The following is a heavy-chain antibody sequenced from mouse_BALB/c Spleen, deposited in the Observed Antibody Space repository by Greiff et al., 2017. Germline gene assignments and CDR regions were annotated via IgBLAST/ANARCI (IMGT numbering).Heavy chain of an antibody. Sequence: QVQLQQSGAELVKPGASVKLSCKASGYTFTSYYMYWVKQRPGQGLEWIGEINPSNGGTNFNEKFKSKATLTVDKSSSTAYMQLSSLTSEDSAVYYCTRGGDDYDSYFDYWGQGTTLTVSS. CDR3: TRGGDDYDSYFDY. CDR1: GYTFTSYY. D-gene: IGHD2-4*01. V-gene: IGHV1S81*02. CDR2: INPSNGGT. J-gene: IGHJ2*01.